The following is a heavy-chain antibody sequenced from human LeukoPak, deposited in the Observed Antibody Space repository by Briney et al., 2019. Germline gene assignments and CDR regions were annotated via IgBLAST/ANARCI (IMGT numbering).Heavy chain of an antibody. V-gene: IGHV3-30*04. D-gene: IGHD3-3*01. CDR1: GFTFSSYA. CDR3: ARLRGGFDY. CDR2: ISYDGSNK. Sequence: PGRSLRLSCAASGFTFSSYAMHWVRQAPGKGLEWVAVISYDGSNKYYADSVKGRFTISRDNSKNTLYLQMNSLRAEDTAVYYCARLRGGFDYWGQGTLVTVSS. J-gene: IGHJ4*02.